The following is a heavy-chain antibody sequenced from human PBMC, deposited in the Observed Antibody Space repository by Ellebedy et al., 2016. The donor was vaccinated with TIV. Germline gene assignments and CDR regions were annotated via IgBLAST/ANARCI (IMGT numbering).Heavy chain of an antibody. J-gene: IGHJ4*02. V-gene: IGHV1-69*13. CDR2: IIPIFGTA. CDR3: ARGTGHADSGWSIRDY. CDR1: GGTFSSYA. Sequence: SVKVSCXASGGTFSSYAISWVRQAPGQGLEWMGGIIPIFGTANYAQKFQGRVTITADESTSTAYMELSSLRSEDTAVYYCARGTGHADSGWSIRDYWGQGTLVTVSS. D-gene: IGHD6-19*01.